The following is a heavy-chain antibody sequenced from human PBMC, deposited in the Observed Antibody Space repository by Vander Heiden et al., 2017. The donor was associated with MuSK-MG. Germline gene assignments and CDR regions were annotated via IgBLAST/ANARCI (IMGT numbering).Heavy chain of an antibody. V-gene: IGHV3-9*01. J-gene: IGHJ4*02. CDR1: GFTFDVFA. Sequence: EVQLVESGGGLVQPGRSLRPPCAASGFTFDVFAMNWGRQAPGKGLEWVSGISWNSGSIGYADSVKGRFTISRDNAKNSLYLQMNSLRAEDTALYYCAKDGGAVAGTGPFDYWGQGTLVTVSS. D-gene: IGHD6-19*01. CDR3: AKDGGAVAGTGPFDY. CDR2: ISWNSGSI.